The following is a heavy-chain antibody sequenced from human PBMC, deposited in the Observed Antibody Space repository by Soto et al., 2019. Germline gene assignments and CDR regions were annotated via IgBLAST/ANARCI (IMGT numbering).Heavy chain of an antibody. J-gene: IGHJ6*02. CDR3: ARRITMVRGPYYYYGMDV. Sequence: GGSLRLSCDASGFTFSSHGMTWVRQAPGKGLEWVAFISSTSSTKNYADSVKGRFTISRDNTKNSLYLQMSSLRDEDTAVYYCARRITMVRGPYYYYGMDVWGQGTTVTVSS. CDR1: GFTFSSHG. V-gene: IGHV3-48*02. CDR2: ISSTSSTK. D-gene: IGHD3-10*01.